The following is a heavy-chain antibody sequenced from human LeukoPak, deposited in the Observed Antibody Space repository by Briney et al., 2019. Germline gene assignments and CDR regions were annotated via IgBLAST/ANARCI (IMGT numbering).Heavy chain of an antibody. D-gene: IGHD6-19*01. CDR3: NLGIAVAGTPYYYGMDV. CDR2: INPNSGGT. V-gene: IGHV1-2*02. CDR1: GYTITGYY. J-gene: IGHJ6*02. Sequence: AASVKVSCKASGYTITGYYMHWVRQAPGQGLEWMGWINPNSGGTNYAQKFQGRVTMTRDTSISTAYMELSRLRSDDTAVYYCNLGIAVAGTPYYYGMDVWGQGTTVTVSS.